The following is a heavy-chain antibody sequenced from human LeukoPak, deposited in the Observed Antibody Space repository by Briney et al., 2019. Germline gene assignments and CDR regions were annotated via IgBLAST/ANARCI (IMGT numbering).Heavy chain of an antibody. D-gene: IGHD1-26*01. Sequence: GGSLQTSCQGTGSRFTSYWSGGGRRLQGKGLEGMGIIYPGDSDTRKSPSCEGQATISADKSISTAYLHCISLKASDTAMYYCARLPLSEPHYFDYWGQGTLVTVSS. CDR3: ARLPLSEPHYFDY. J-gene: IGHJ4*02. CDR1: GSRFTSYW. V-gene: IGHV5-51*01. CDR2: IYPGDSDT.